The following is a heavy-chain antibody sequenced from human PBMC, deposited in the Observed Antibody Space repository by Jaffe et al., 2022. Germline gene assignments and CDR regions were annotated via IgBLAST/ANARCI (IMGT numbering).Heavy chain of an antibody. Sequence: QVQLQESGPGLVKPSQTLSLTCTVSGASISSGTFYWSWIRQPAGKGLEYIGRIYNTGITNYNPSLESRVTISVDTSKNQFSLRLNSVTAADTAVYYCARDDTDTATDYWGPGTLVTVSS. V-gene: IGHV4-61*02. J-gene: IGHJ4*02. CDR2: IYNTGIT. CDR1: GASISSGTFY. CDR3: ARDDTDTATDY. D-gene: IGHD5-18*01.